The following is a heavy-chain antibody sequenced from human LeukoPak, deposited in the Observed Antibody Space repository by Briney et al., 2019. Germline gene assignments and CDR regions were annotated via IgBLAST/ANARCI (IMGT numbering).Heavy chain of an antibody. J-gene: IGHJ4*02. CDR1: GFTFTDHY. V-gene: IGHV1-2*02. D-gene: IGHD2/OR15-2a*01. CDR3: VREGEGPLSKDFDY. CDR2: IGPHSTFT. Sequence: ASMKVSCKSFGFTFTDHYIHWVRQAPGQGLEWMGYIGPHSTFTSSPQEFQGRVTMTRDTSMTTAYMELTRLTSDDTAVYCCVREGEGPLSKDFDYWGQGTLVTVSS.